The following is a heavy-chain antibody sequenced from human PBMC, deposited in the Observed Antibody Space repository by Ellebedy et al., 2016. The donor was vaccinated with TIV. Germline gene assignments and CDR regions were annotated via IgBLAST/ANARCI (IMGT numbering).Heavy chain of an antibody. CDR2: IGPTGTPA. CDR1: GFTFNAYS. V-gene: IGHV3-48*02. Sequence: PGGSLRLSCAASGFTFNAYSMNRFRQAPGKGLEWVSYIGPTGTPAKYADSVKGRFTISRDNAKNSLYLQMSSLRDEDTAVYYCVRDNDKVGSFSHAEYWGQGTLVTVSS. J-gene: IGHJ4*02. CDR3: VRDNDKVGSFSHAEY. D-gene: IGHD1-1*01.